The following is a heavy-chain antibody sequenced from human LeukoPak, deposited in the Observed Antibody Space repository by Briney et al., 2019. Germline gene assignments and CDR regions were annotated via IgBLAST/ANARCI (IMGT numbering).Heavy chain of an antibody. J-gene: IGHJ4*02. CDR1: GFTIIKYW. CDR3: AKLRAAAAGVY. Sequence: PGGSLRLSCAASGFTIIKYWMSWVRQAPGKGLEWVSAISGSGGSTYYADSVKGRFTISRDNSKNTLYLQMNSLRAEDTAVYYCAKLRAAAAGVYWGQGTLVTVSS. V-gene: IGHV3-23*01. CDR2: ISGSGGST. D-gene: IGHD6-13*01.